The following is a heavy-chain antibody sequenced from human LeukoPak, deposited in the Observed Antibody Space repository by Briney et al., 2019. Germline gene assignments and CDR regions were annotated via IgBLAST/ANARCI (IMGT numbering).Heavy chain of an antibody. Sequence: PGGSLRLSCAASGFTFSSNWMHWVRQAPGKGLVWVSRISSDGSNTNYADSVKGRFTISRDNAKNTLYLQMDSLTAEDTAVYYCASRNFGSSPFGYWGQGTLVTVSS. CDR3: ASRNFGSSPFGY. V-gene: IGHV3-74*01. CDR1: GFTFSSNW. D-gene: IGHD3-10*01. CDR2: ISSDGSNT. J-gene: IGHJ4*02.